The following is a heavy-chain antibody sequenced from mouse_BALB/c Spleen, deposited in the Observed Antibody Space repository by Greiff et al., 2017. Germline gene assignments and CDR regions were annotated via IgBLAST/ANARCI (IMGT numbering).Heavy chain of an antibody. CDR1: GFTFSSYY. D-gene: IGHD5-1-1*01. Sequence: EVKLVESGGGLVKLGGSLKLSCAASGFTFSSYYMSWVRQTPEKRLELVAAINSNGGSTYYPDTVKGRFTISRDNAKNTLYLQMSSLKSEDTALYYCARHERNNYGYWGQGTTLTVSS. CDR3: ARHERNNYGY. CDR2: INSNGGST. J-gene: IGHJ2*01. V-gene: IGHV5-6-2*01.